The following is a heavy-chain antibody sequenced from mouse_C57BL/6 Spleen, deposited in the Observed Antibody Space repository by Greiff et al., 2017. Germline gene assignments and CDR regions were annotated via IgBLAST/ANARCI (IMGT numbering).Heavy chain of an antibody. CDR2: IYPGDGDT. Sequence: QVHVKQSGAELVKPGASVKISCKASGYAFSNYWMNWVKQRPGKGLEWIGQIYPGDGDTNYNGKFKGTATLTADKSSSTAYMQLSSLTSEDSAVYFCARGAWYFEVWGTGTTVTVSS. D-gene: IGHD3-1*01. J-gene: IGHJ1*03. CDR3: ARGAWYFEV. CDR1: GYAFSNYW. V-gene: IGHV1-80*01.